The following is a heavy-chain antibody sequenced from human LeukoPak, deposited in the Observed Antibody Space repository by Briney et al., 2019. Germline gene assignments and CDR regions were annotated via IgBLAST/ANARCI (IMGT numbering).Heavy chain of an antibody. CDR1: GGSIRSSYYY. D-gene: IGHD3-16*01. CDR2: IYYSGNT. V-gene: IGHV4-39*07. Sequence: PSETLSLTCTVSGGSIRSSYYYWGWIRQPPGKGLEWIGSIYYSGNTNYNPSLKSRVTISVDTSKNQFSLKLSSVTAADTAVYYCARGARADYWGQGTLVTVSS. CDR3: ARGARADY. J-gene: IGHJ4*02.